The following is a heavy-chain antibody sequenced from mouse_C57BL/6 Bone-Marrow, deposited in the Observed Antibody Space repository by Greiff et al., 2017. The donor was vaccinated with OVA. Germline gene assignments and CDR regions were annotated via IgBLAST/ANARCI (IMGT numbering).Heavy chain of an antibody. Sequence: EVKLMESGPGLVKPSQSLSLTCSVTGYSITSGYYWNWIRQFPGNKLEWMGYISYDGSNNYNPSLKNRISITRDTSKNQFFLKLNSVTTEDTATYYCARPIAYWGQGTLVTVSA. V-gene: IGHV3-6*01. CDR2: ISYDGSN. J-gene: IGHJ3*01. CDR3: ARPIAY. CDR1: GYSITSGYY.